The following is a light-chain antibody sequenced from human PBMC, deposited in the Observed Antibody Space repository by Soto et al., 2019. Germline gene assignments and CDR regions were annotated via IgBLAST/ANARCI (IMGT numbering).Light chain of an antibody. J-gene: IGKJ2*01. V-gene: IGKV1-16*01. CDR1: QDINNY. CDR3: QQYNSYPMYT. CDR2: SAS. Sequence: DIQMTQSPSSLSASVGDRVTITCRASQDINNYLAWFQQKPGKAPQSLIYSASSLQSGVPSRFSGSGSGTEFTLTISGLQPDDFATYSCQQYNSYPMYTFGQGTKLEIK.